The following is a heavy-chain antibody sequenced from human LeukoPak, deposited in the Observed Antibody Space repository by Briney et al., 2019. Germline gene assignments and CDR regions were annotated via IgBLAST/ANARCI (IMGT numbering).Heavy chain of an antibody. CDR2: IYPGDSDT. V-gene: IGHV5-51*01. Sequence: GESLKISFKGSGYSFTSYWSGGVRQMPGKGLEWMGIIYPGDSDTRYSPSFQGQVTISADKSISTAYLQWSSLKASDTAMYYCARHSGSFENWFDPWGQGTLVTVSS. CDR1: GYSFTSYW. CDR3: ARHSGSFENWFDP. D-gene: IGHD1-26*01. J-gene: IGHJ5*02.